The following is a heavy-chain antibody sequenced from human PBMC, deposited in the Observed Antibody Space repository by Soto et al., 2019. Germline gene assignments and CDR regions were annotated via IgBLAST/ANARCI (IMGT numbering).Heavy chain of an antibody. CDR2: ISYDGSNK. Sequence: QVQLVESGGGVVQPGRSLRLSCAASGFTFSSYAMHWVRQAPGKGLEWVTVISYDGSNKYYADSVKGRFTISRDNSKNTLYLQMNSLRAEDTAVYYWARGIRAVAGTSWYFDLWGRGTLVTVSS. J-gene: IGHJ2*01. CDR3: ARGIRAVAGTSWYFDL. D-gene: IGHD6-19*01. V-gene: IGHV3-30-3*01. CDR1: GFTFSSYA.